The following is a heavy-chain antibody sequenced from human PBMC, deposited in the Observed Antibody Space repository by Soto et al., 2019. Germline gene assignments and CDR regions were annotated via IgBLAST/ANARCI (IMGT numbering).Heavy chain of an antibody. Sequence: PGGSLRLSCAASGFTFSSYGMHWVRQAPGKGLEWVAVISYDGSNKYYADSVKGRFTISRDNSKNTLYLQMNSLRAEDTAVYYCARDSGVMAYYYYGMDVWGQGTTVTVSS. V-gene: IGHV3-30*03. CDR2: ISYDGSNK. D-gene: IGHD3-16*01. CDR3: ARDSGVMAYYYYGMDV. J-gene: IGHJ6*02. CDR1: GFTFSSYG.